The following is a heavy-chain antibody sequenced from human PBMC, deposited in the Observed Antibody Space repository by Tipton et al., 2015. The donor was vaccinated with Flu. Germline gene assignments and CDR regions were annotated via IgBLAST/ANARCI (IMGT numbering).Heavy chain of an antibody. D-gene: IGHD6-13*01. CDR3: AKYDRAAAGYYFGMDV. V-gene: IGHV3-23*01. CDR2: ISGSDGRT. CDR1: GFSFSSYI. Sequence: SGFSFSSYIMSWVRQAPGKGLEWLSKISGSDGRTYYADSVKGRFTISRDSSKNTLYLQMNSLRAEDTAIYYCAKYDRAAAGYYFGMDVWGQGTTVTVSS. J-gene: IGHJ6*02.